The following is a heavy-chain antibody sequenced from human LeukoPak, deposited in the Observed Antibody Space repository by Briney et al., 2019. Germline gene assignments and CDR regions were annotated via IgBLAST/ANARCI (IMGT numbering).Heavy chain of an antibody. CDR1: GGTFSSYA. CDR2: IIPIFGTA. V-gene: IGHV1-69*01. CDR3: ARTTQYYDILTGLPSDYYYYGMDV. Sequence: SVKVSCKASGGTFSSYAISWVRQAPGQGLEWMGGIIPIFGTANYAQKFQGRVTITADESTSTAYMELSSPRSEDTAVYYCARTTQYYDILTGLPSDYYYYGMDVWGQGTTVTVSS. D-gene: IGHD3-9*01. J-gene: IGHJ6*02.